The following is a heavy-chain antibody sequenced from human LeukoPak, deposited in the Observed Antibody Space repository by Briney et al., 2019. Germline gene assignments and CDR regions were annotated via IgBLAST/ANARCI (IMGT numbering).Heavy chain of an antibody. CDR1: GFTFSSYA. Sequence: GGSLRLSCAASGFTFSSYAMHWVRQAPGKGLEWVAFIHYDGSNNYYADSVKGRFTISRDNSKNTLYLQMNTLRADDTAVYYCARLVGSRHYYYMDVWGKGTTVTVSS. CDR2: IHYDGSNN. J-gene: IGHJ6*03. CDR3: ARLVGSRHYYYMDV. V-gene: IGHV3-30*02.